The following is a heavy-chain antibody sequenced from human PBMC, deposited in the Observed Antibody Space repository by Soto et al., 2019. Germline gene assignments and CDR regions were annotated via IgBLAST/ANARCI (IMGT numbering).Heavy chain of an antibody. J-gene: IGHJ4*02. CDR1: GFTFSSYA. Sequence: EVQLLEAGGGLVQPGGSLRLSCAASGFTFSSYAMRWVRQAPVKGLEWVSAISGSGGSTYYADSVKGRFTISRDNAKNTLYLQMNSLRAEDTAVYYWARRVSGSYYDYWGQGTLVTVSS. D-gene: IGHD1-26*01. V-gene: IGHV3-23*01. CDR3: ARRVSGSYYDY. CDR2: ISGSGGST.